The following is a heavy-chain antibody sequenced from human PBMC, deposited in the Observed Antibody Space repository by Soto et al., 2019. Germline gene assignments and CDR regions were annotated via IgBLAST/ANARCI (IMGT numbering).Heavy chain of an antibody. J-gene: IGHJ4*02. CDR1: GFTFTNYW. D-gene: IGHD5-12*01. CDR2: IKQDGSVK. CDR3: ARYRYGAYDLDY. Sequence: GGSLRLSCAASGFTFTNYWMSWVRQAPGKGLEWVAKIKQDGSVKEDVDSVKGRFTISRDNAESLLFLVMNSLRVEDTAVYYCARYRYGAYDLDYWGQGTLVTVSS. V-gene: IGHV3-7*03.